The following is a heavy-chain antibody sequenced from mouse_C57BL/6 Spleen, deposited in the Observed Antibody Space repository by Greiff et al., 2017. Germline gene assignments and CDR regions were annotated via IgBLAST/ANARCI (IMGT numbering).Heavy chain of an antibody. V-gene: IGHV1-18*01. CDR1: GYTFTDYN. CDR3: ARGVSYEAMDY. J-gene: IGHJ4*01. D-gene: IGHD3-3*01. Sequence: EVQLQQSGPELVKPGASVKIPCKASGYTFTDYNMDWVKQSHGKSLEWIGDITPNNGGTIYNQKFKGKGTLTVDKSSSTAYMELRSLTSEDTAVYYCARGVSYEAMDYWGQGTSVTVSA. CDR2: ITPNNGGT.